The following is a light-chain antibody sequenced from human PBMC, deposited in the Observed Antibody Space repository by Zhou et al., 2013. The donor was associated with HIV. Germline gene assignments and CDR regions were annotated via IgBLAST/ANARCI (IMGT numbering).Light chain of an antibody. CDR1: QDISNF. CDR3: QLYDNLSFT. J-gene: IGKJ3*01. CDR2: DAS. V-gene: IGKV1-33*01. Sequence: DIQMTQSPSSLSASVGDRVTITCQASQDISNFLNWYQQKPGKAPKLLIYDASNLERGVPSRFSGRGSGTDFTFTISSLQPEDIATYYCQLYDNLSFTFGPGTESGYQT.